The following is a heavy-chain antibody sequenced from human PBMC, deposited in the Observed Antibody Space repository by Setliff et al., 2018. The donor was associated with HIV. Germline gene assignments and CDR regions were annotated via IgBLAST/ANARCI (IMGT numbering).Heavy chain of an antibody. Sequence: SETLSLTCAVSGGSISISNWWSGVRQTPGKGLEWIGEIYHSGSTNYNPSLKSRVTISVDKSKNQFSLKLKSVTAADTAVYYCARVAVAGTTFDVFDIWGQGTMVTV. CDR3: ARVAVAGTTFDVFDI. J-gene: IGHJ3*02. CDR1: GGSISISNW. CDR2: IYHSGST. V-gene: IGHV4-4*02. D-gene: IGHD6-19*01.